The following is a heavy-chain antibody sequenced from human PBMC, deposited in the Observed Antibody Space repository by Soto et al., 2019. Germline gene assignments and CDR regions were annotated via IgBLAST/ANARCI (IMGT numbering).Heavy chain of an antibody. D-gene: IGHD6-19*01. J-gene: IGHJ4*02. CDR1: GGSLSSNFYY. CDR2: ISYRGNT. V-gene: IGHV4-39*01. Sequence: QLHLQESGPGLVKPSETLSLTCNVSGGSLSSNFYYWAWIRQSPGKGLEWIGSISYRGNTYYSPSLRSRFTMSVDTSYTQFSLNLSAVTAADSAVYYCARHTLDAPGWYQTFDVWGQGSPVTVSS. CDR3: ARHTLDAPGWYQTFDV.